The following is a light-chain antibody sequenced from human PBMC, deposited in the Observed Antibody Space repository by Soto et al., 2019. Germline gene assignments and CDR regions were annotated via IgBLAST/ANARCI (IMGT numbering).Light chain of an antibody. CDR3: AAWDDSLNGRV. Sequence: QSVLTQPPSASGTPGQRVTISCSGSNSNIGSNTVNWYQQLPGTAPKLLIYYDNLRPSGVPDRISGSKSGTSASLAISGLQSDDEADYYCAAWDDSLNGRVFXTGTKVTVL. J-gene: IGLJ1*01. CDR2: YDN. CDR1: NSNIGSNT. V-gene: IGLV1-44*01.